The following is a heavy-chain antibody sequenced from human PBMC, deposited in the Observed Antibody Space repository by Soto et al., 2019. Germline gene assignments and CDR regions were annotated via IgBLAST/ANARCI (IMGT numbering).Heavy chain of an antibody. CDR3: ARYSVGITMVRGVYYFDY. J-gene: IGHJ4*02. CDR1: GGSISISSYY. Sequence: PSETLSLTCTVSGGSISISSYYWGWMRQPPGKGLEWIGSIYYSGSTYYNPSLKSRVTISVDTSKNQFSLKLSSVTAADTAVYYCARYSVGITMVRGVYYFDYWGQGTLVTVSS. V-gene: IGHV4-39*01. D-gene: IGHD3-10*01. CDR2: IYYSGST.